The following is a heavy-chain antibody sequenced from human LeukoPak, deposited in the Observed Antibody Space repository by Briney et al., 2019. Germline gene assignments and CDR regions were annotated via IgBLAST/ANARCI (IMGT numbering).Heavy chain of an antibody. CDR1: GGSISSYS. V-gene: IGHV4-59*01. CDR2: IYYSGST. CDR3: ARWTYYYDSSGYSYWDFDH. D-gene: IGHD3-22*01. J-gene: IGHJ4*02. Sequence: SETLSLTCTVSGGSISSYSWSWLRQPPGKGLEWIGYIYYSGSTNYNPSLKSRVTISVDTSKNQFSLRLSSVTAADTAVYSCARWTYYYDSSGYSYWDFDHWGQGTLVTVSS.